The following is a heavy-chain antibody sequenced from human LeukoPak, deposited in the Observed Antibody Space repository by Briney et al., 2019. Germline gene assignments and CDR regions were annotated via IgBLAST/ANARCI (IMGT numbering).Heavy chain of an antibody. CDR3: ARAYYYDSSGYYYNSELFDY. D-gene: IGHD3-22*01. Sequence: ASVTVSCKASGYTFTRYAMNWVRQAPGQGLEWMGWNNINTGNPTYAQGFTGRFVFSLDTSVSTSYLQISSLKAEDTAVYYCARAYYYDSSGYYYNSELFDYWGQGTLVTVSS. CDR2: NNINTGNP. J-gene: IGHJ4*02. V-gene: IGHV7-4-1*02. CDR1: GYTFTRYA.